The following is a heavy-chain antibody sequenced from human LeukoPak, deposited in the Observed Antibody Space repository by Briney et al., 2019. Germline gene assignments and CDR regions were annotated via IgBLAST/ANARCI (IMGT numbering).Heavy chain of an antibody. CDR1: GGSFSGHY. CDR3: ARTGPTFFVIVPPAYFDY. CDR2: INDSGST. J-gene: IGHJ4*02. D-gene: IGHD2-2*01. V-gene: IGHV4-34*01. Sequence: PSETLSLTCVVYGGSFSGHYWSWIRQRPGKGLEWIGEINDSGSTDYNPSLKSRVTISVDTSKNQFSLKLRSATAADTAVYYCARTGPTFFVIVPPAYFDYWGQGILVTVSS.